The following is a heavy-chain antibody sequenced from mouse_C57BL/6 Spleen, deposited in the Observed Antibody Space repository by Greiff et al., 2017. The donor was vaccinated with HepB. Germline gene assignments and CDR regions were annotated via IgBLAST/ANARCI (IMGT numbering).Heavy chain of an antibody. Sequence: EVQRVESGGGLVKPGGSLKLSCAASGFTFSDYGMHWVRQAPEKGLEWVAYISSGSSTIYYADTVKGRFTISRDNAKNTLFLQMTSLRSEDTAMYYCARWGRNYAMDYWGQGTSVTVSS. D-gene: IGHD3-3*01. CDR1: GFTFSDYG. CDR2: ISSGSSTI. CDR3: ARWGRNYAMDY. V-gene: IGHV5-17*01. J-gene: IGHJ4*01.